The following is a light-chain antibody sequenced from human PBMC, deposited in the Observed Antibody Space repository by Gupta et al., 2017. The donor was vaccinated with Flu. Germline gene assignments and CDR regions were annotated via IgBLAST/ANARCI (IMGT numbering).Light chain of an antibody. V-gene: IGKV1-12*01. CDR3: QQKNSFPRA. CDR2: GAS. Sequence: PSSVSASVGDRVTISWRASQGISKWLAWYQQKPRRAPRLLISGASRVEYGVPSRFSGDGFETDFTLTISSPQPEDFATYYCQQKNSFPRAFGQGTKVEIK. J-gene: IGKJ1*01. CDR1: QGISKW.